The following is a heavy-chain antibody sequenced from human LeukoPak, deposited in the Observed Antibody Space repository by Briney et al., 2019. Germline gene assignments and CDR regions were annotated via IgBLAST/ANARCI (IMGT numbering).Heavy chain of an antibody. J-gene: IGHJ4*02. V-gene: IGHV3-23*01. CDR2: ISDTGGNT. CDR3: AKAHTGYSYGFDY. D-gene: IGHD5-18*01. Sequence: GGSLRLSCAASGFTFNNYAMSWVRQAPGKGLEWVSLISDTGGNTYYADSVKGRFTISRDNSKSTLFLQMNSLRAEDTAVYHCAKAHTGYSYGFDYWGQGTLVTVSS. CDR1: GFTFNNYA.